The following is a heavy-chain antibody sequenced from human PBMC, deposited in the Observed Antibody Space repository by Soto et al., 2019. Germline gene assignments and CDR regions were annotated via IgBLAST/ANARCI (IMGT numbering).Heavy chain of an antibody. J-gene: IGHJ6*02. Sequence: QVQLQESGPGLVKPSQTLSLTCTVSGGSISSGGYYWSWIRQHPGKGLEWIGYIYYSGSTYYNPSLKSRVTISVATSKNQFSLKLSSVTAADTAVYYCARDAPLVVDYYYGMDVWGQGTTVTVSS. CDR3: ARDAPLVVDYYYGMDV. CDR2: IYYSGST. D-gene: IGHD2-8*02. CDR1: GGSISSGGYY. V-gene: IGHV4-31*03.